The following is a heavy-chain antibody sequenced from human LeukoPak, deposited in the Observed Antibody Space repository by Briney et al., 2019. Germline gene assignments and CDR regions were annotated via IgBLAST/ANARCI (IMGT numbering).Heavy chain of an antibody. CDR3: ARSSYGVYYYYGMDV. CDR2: INPNSGGT. V-gene: IGHV1-2*02. CDR1: GYTFTGYY. J-gene: IGHJ6*02. Sequence: ASVKVSCKASGYTFTGYYMHWVRQAPGQGLEWMGWINPNSGGTNYAQKFQGRVTMTRDTSISTAYMELSRLRSDDTAVCYCARSSYGVYYYYGMDVWGQGTTVTVSS. D-gene: IGHD5-18*01.